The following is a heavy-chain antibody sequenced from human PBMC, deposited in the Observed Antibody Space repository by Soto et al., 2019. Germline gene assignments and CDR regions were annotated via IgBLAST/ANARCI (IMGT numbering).Heavy chain of an antibody. V-gene: IGHV3-30-3*01. Sequence: QMQLVESGGGAVQPGESLRLSCAASGFTFNYYPMHWVRQTPGKGLEWVAVISFDGSNKYYADSVKGRFTISRDNSKNMLYRQMNSLRAEDAAVYYCARLPGALVAVLYIYPLDGREAMSDVDVWGQGTTVSVSS. D-gene: IGHD6-19*01. CDR1: GFTFNYYP. J-gene: IGHJ6*02. CDR2: ISFDGSNK. CDR3: ARLPGALVAVLYIYPLDGREAMSDVDV.